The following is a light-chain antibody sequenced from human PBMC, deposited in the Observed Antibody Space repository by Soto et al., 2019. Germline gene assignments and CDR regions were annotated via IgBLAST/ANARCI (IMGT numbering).Light chain of an antibody. CDR2: WGS. CDR1: QSLLHSSGNNY. J-gene: IGKJ5*01. Sequence: DIVMTQSPLSLPVTPGEPASISCRSSQSLLHSSGNNYLDWYVQKPGQSPQLLIYWGSNRASGVPDRFSGSGSGTDFTLKINRVEVEDFGVYYWMQGHRTPVTFGHGTRLEIK. CDR3: MQGHRTPVT. V-gene: IGKV2-28*01.